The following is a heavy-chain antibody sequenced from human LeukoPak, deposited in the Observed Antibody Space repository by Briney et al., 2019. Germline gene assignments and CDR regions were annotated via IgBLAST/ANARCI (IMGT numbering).Heavy chain of an antibody. V-gene: IGHV3-30*18. CDR1: GFTFSSYG. J-gene: IGHJ4*02. D-gene: IGHD5-12*01. CDR2: ISYDGSNK. CDR3: AKDESGYDRGDFDY. Sequence: GRSLRLSCAASGFTFSSYGMHWVRQAPGKGLGWVAVISYDGSNKYYADSVKGRFTISRDNSKNTLYLQMNSLRAEDTAVYYCAKDESGYDRGDFDYWGQGTLVTVSS.